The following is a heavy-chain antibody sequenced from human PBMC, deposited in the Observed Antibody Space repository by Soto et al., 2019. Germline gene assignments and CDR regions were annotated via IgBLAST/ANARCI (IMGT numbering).Heavy chain of an antibody. J-gene: IGHJ4*02. Sequence: EVQLVESGGGLVQPGRSLRLSCVASGFTFDDYAMHWVRQAPGKGLEWVSGISWNSGSIGYADSVKGRFTISRDNAKNSLYLQMNSLRAEDTALYYCAKTMITFGGVIAKPFDYWGQGTLVTVSS. CDR1: GFTFDDYA. V-gene: IGHV3-9*01. CDR2: ISWNSGSI. CDR3: AKTMITFGGVIAKPFDY. D-gene: IGHD3-16*02.